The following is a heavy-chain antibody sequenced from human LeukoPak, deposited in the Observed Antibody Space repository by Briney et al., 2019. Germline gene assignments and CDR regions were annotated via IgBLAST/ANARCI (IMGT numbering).Heavy chain of an antibody. CDR2: IYTSGST. D-gene: IGHD6-13*01. CDR1: GGSISSYY. J-gene: IGHJ5*02. Sequence: PSETLSLTCTVSGGSISSYYWSWIRQPAGKGLEWIGRIYTSGSTNYNPSLKSRVTMSVDTSKNQFSLKLSSVTAADTAVYYCARERVVAAAGYNWFDPWGQGTLATVSS. V-gene: IGHV4-4*07. CDR3: ARERVVAAAGYNWFDP.